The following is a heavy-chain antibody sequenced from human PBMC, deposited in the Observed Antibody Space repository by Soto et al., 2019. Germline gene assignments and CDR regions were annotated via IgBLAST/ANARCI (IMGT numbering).Heavy chain of an antibody. Sequence: EVPLLESGGGLRQPGGSLRLSCVASGYNFNKYAVSWVRQAPGKGLEWVSAIGTSGDNTYYTDSVKGRFTISRDNSKNMLYLQMDSPTAEDTAVYYCARRAYYFDDAGSHALDIWGQGTRVTVSS. CDR2: IGTSGDNT. D-gene: IGHD3-22*01. V-gene: IGHV3-23*01. CDR3: ARRAYYFDDAGSHALDI. J-gene: IGHJ3*02. CDR1: GYNFNKYA.